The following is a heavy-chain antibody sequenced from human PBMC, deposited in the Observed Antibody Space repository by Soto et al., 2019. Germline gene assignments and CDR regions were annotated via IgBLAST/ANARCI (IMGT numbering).Heavy chain of an antibody. Sequence: QVQLVQSGAEVKKPGASVKVSCKASGYTFTSYDINWVRQATGQGLESMGWMNPNSGNTAYAQKFQGRVTMTGNTSISTAYMELSSLSSEDTALYFCARGNEYVCNLDYWSQRTMVNVSS. CDR1: GYTFTSYD. V-gene: IGHV1-8*01. J-gene: IGHJ4*02. D-gene: IGHD3-16*01. CDR2: MNPNSGNT. CDR3: ARGNEYVCNLDY.